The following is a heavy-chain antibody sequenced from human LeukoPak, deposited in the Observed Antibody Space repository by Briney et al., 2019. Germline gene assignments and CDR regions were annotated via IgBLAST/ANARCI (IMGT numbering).Heavy chain of an antibody. D-gene: IGHD3-22*01. J-gene: IGHJ4*02. Sequence: PSETLSLTCAVSGGSISSGGYSWSWIRQPPGKGLEWIAYIYHSGNTYYNPSLKSRVTMSVDRSKNQFSLKLSSVTAADTAVYYCASAKGGDYYDSSGYYFDYWGQGTLITVSS. V-gene: IGHV4-30-2*02. CDR1: GGSISSGGYS. CDR3: ASAKGGDYYDSSGYYFDY. CDR2: IYHSGNT.